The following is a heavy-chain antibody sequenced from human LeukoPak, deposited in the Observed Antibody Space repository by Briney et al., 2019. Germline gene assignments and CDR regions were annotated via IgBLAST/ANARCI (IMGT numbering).Heavy chain of an antibody. CDR2: IYHSGST. CDR3: ARDQNYYYDSSGYYGGGEFDY. CDR1: GGSISSSNW. Sequence: ASETLSLTCAVSGGSISSSNWWSWVRQPPGKGLEWIGEIYHSGSTNYNPSLKSRVTISVDKSENQFSLKLSSVTAADTAVYYCARDQNYYYDSSGYYGGGEFDYWGQGTLVTVSS. V-gene: IGHV4-4*02. D-gene: IGHD3-22*01. J-gene: IGHJ4*02.